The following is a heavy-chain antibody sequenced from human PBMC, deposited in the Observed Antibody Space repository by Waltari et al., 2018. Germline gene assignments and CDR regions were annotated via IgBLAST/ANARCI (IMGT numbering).Heavy chain of an antibody. J-gene: IGHJ6*03. D-gene: IGHD1-26*01. CDR1: GGSFSGYY. V-gene: IGHV4-34*01. CDR3: AGGGSGSYKHYYYYYMDV. CDR2: IQHSGST. Sequence: QVQLQQWGAGLLQPSEPLSPTSAVYGGSFSGYYWSWIRQPPGTGLAWMGEIQHSGSTNCNPSLNIRFPISLDTAKNQFSLKLSSLTAADTAVYYCAGGGSGSYKHYYYYYMDVWGKGTTVTISS.